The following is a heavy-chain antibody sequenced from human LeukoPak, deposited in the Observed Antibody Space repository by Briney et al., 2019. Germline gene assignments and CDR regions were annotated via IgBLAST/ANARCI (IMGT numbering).Heavy chain of an antibody. CDR1: GFTFSSYE. Sequence: PGGSLRLSCAASGFTFSSYEMNWVRQTPGKGLEWVSYISSSGSTIYYADSVKGRFTISRDNAKNSLYLQMNSLRAEDTAVYYCATKTNYGVDYWGQGTLVTVSS. CDR3: ATKTNYGVDY. D-gene: IGHD4-17*01. CDR2: ISSSGSTI. V-gene: IGHV3-48*03. J-gene: IGHJ4*02.